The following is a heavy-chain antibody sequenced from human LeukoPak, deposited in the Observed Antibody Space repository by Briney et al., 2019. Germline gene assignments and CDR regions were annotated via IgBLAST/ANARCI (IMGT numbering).Heavy chain of an antibody. V-gene: IGHV1-69*13. CDR3: ARDLDHGYEYYYYYYMDV. CDR1: GGTFSSYA. D-gene: IGHD3-3*01. Sequence: GASVKVSCKASGGTFSSYAISWVRQAPGQGLEWMGGIIPIFGTAYYAQKFQGRVTITADESTSTAYMELSSLRSEDTAVYYCARDLDHGYEYYYYYYMDVWGKGTTVTVSS. CDR2: IIPIFGTA. J-gene: IGHJ6*03.